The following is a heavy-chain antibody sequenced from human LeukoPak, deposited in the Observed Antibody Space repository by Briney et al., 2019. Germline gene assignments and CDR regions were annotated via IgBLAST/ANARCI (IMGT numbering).Heavy chain of an antibody. Sequence: GGSLRLSCAASGFTFSSYAMHWVRQAPGKGLEWVAFISYDGSSEYCADSVKGRFTISRDNSKNTLYLQINSLRPEDTAVYYCAIEDYQSSGWTDAFDIWGQGTIVTVSS. CDR3: AIEDYQSSGWTDAFDI. J-gene: IGHJ3*02. V-gene: IGHV3-30-3*01. CDR1: GFTFSSYA. CDR2: ISYDGSSE. D-gene: IGHD6-19*01.